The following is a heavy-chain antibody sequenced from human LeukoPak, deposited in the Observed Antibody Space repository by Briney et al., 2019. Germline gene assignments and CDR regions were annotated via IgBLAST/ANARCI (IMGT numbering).Heavy chain of an antibody. Sequence: SQTLSLTCSVSGASISSGDYYWSGIRQPPGKGLEWIGYIYDGGNTYYNPSLKSRVTISVDTSKNQFSLRLRSVTAADTAAYYCVKQWLRNAFDLWGQGTMVTVSS. J-gene: IGHJ3*01. D-gene: IGHD3-22*01. CDR1: GASISSGDYY. V-gene: IGHV4-30-4*01. CDR3: VKQWLRNAFDL. CDR2: IYDGGNT.